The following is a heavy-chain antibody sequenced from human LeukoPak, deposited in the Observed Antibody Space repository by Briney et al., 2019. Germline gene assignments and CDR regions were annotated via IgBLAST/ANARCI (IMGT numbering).Heavy chain of an antibody. D-gene: IGHD4-17*01. J-gene: IGHJ4*02. CDR1: GGSISSYY. Sequence: SETLSLTCSVSGGSISSYYWSWIRQPPGKGLEWIGYIYYSGSTNYNPSLKSRVTISVDTSKNQFSLKLSSVTAADTAVYYCARDGPTDYFDYWGQGTLVTVSS. CDR3: ARDGPTDYFDY. CDR2: IYYSGST. V-gene: IGHV4-59*01.